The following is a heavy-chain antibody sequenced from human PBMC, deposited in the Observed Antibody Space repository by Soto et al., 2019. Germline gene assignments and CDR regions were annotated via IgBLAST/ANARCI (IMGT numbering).Heavy chain of an antibody. J-gene: IGHJ6*02. CDR1: GGSRNSYY. Sequence: ETLSLTCPVSGGSRNSYYWSWILQPPGEGLEWIGYIYYSGSTNYNPSLKSRVTMSVDTSKNQFSLKLSSVTAADTAVYYCARGQGHYQGMDVWGQGTKVTVYS. CDR2: IYYSGST. CDR3: ARGQGHYQGMDV. V-gene: IGHV4-59*01.